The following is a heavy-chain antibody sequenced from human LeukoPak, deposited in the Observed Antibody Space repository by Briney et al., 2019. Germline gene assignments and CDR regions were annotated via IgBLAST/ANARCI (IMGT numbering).Heavy chain of an antibody. CDR1: GFTFSSYS. Sequence: SGGSLRLSCAASGFTFSSYSMNWVRQAPGKGLEWVSSISSGSSYIYYADSVKGRFTTSRDNAKNSLDLQMNSLKVEDTAVYYCATPAAGPGAEYSLYWGQGTQVIVSS. CDR2: ISSGSSYI. J-gene: IGHJ1*01. D-gene: IGHD6-13*01. CDR3: ATPAAGPGAEYSLY. V-gene: IGHV3-21*01.